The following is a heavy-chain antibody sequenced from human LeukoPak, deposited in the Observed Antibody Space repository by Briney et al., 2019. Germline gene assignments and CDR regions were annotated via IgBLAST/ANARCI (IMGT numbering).Heavy chain of an antibody. V-gene: IGHV3-7*01. D-gene: IGHD2-21*01. CDR2: IKEDGSVK. CDR1: GFTFSRHW. J-gene: IGHJ4*02. CDR3: VRDDWGPGDN. Sequence: GGSLRLSCAASGFTFSRHWMSWVRQAAGKGLEWVANIKEDGSVKYYVDSVKGRFTISRDNANNLLYLQMNSLRGEDTAAYYCVRDDWGPGDNWGQGTLVTVSS.